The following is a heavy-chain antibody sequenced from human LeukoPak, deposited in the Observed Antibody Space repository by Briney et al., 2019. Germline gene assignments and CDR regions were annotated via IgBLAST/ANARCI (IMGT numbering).Heavy chain of an antibody. V-gene: IGHV3-53*01. D-gene: IGHD5-24*01. J-gene: IGHJ3*02. CDR2: IYSGGST. CDR3: ATTIAFDI. CDR1: GLTVSSNY. Sequence: PGGSLRLSCAASGLTVSSNYMSWVRQAPGKGLEWVLVIYSGGSTYYADSVKGRFTISRDNSKNTLYLQMNSLRGEDTAIYYCATTIAFDIWGQGTLVTVSS.